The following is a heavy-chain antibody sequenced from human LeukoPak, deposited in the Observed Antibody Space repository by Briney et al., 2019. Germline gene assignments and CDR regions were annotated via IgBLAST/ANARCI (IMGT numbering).Heavy chain of an antibody. J-gene: IGHJ6*03. Sequence: PSETLSLTCTVSGYSISSSYYWGWIRQPPGKGLEWIGSIYYSGSTYYNPSLKSRVTISVDTSKNQFSLKLSSVTAADTAVYYCARHGIGGTTVVTRGYYMDVWGKGTTVTISS. D-gene: IGHD4-23*01. CDR1: GYSISSSYY. CDR3: ARHGIGGTTVVTRGYYMDV. CDR2: IYYSGST. V-gene: IGHV4-38-2*02.